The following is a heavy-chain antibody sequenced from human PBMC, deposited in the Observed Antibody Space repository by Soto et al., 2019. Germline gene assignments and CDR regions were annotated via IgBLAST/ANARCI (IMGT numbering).Heavy chain of an antibody. V-gene: IGHV3-23*01. CDR3: AKYYGDNILYYFDY. CDR1: GFTFSSYV. CDR2: ISGSGGST. D-gene: IGHD4-17*01. J-gene: IGHJ4*02. Sequence: GGSLRLSGAASGFTFSSYVMSWVRQAPGKGLEWVSDISGSGGSTYHADSVKGRFTISRDNSKNTLYLQMNSLRAEDTAIYYCAKYYGDNILYYFDYWGEGTLVTVSS.